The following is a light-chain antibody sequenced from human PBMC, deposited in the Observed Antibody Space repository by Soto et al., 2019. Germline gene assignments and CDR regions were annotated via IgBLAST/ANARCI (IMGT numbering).Light chain of an antibody. CDR3: QQSYSHPRT. Sequence: GDRVTITCRASQSISTFLNWYQQKPGKAPKLLIYAASNLESGVPSRFSGSGSGTDFTLTISTLQPEDFATYYCQQSYSHPRTFGQGTRVEIK. CDR2: AAS. V-gene: IGKV1-39*01. J-gene: IGKJ1*01. CDR1: QSISTF.